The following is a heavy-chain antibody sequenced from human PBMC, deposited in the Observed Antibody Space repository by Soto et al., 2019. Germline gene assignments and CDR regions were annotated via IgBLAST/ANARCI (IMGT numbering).Heavy chain of an antibody. V-gene: IGHV3-48*03. CDR2: IGTSGSSR. Sequence: GSLTLSCAASGFTVTSYEMNCVRQAAGKGLEWVSDIGTSGSSRSYAGSVKGRFNISRGNAENSLYLQMNSLRVDDTVVYYCAGAPANFYYYGLDVWGQGTTVTVSS. J-gene: IGHJ6*02. CDR1: GFTVTSYE. CDR3: AGAPANFYYYGLDV.